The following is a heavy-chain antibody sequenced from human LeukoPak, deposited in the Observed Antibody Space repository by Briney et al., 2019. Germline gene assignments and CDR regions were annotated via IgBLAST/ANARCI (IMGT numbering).Heavy chain of an antibody. D-gene: IGHD2-15*01. CDR2: ISSSSSYI. Sequence: GGSLRLSCAASGFTFSSYSMNWVRQAPGKGLEWVSSISSSSSYIYYADSVKGRFTISRDNAKNSLYLQMNSLRAEDTAVYYCARVSRGGSPFDYWGQGTPVTVSS. CDR3: ARVSRGGSPFDY. CDR1: GFTFSSYS. V-gene: IGHV3-21*01. J-gene: IGHJ4*02.